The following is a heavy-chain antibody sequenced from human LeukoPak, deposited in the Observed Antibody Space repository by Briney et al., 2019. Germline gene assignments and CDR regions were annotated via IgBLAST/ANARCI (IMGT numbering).Heavy chain of an antibody. D-gene: IGHD1-26*01. V-gene: IGHV1-3*01. CDR2: INAGNGNT. CDR1: GYTFTSYA. J-gene: IGHJ6*02. CDR3: ARGSGSYQDYYGMDV. Sequence: ASVKVSCKASGYTFTSYAMRWVRQAPGQRLEWMGWINAGNGNTKYSQKFQGRVTMTRDTSTSTVYMELSSLRSEGTAVYYCARGSGSYQDYYGMDVWGQGTTVTVSS.